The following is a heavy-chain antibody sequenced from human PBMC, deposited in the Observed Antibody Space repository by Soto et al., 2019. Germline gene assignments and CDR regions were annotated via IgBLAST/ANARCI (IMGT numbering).Heavy chain of an antibody. CDR3: AVEQWDWFDP. Sequence: SETLSLTCTVSGGSISNYYWSWIRQPPGKGLERIGYIYYGGSTDYNPSLKNRVTISIDTSKNQFSLSLTSVTAADTAVYYCAVEQWDWFDPWGQGTLVTVST. D-gene: IGHD1-26*01. CDR2: IYYGGST. V-gene: IGHV4-59*01. CDR1: GGSISNYY. J-gene: IGHJ5*02.